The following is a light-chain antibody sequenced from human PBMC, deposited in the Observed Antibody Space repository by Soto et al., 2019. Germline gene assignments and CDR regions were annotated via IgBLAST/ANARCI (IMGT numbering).Light chain of an antibody. J-gene: IGLJ1*01. Sequence: QSALTQPPSASGSPGQSVTISCTGTSSDVGTYNYVSWYQQHPGKAPKLMIYEVNKRPAGVPDRFSGSKSGIMASLTVSGLQAEDEADYYCSSYADNNNLYVFGTGTKVTVL. CDR1: SSDVGTYNY. CDR3: SSYADNNNLYV. CDR2: EVN. V-gene: IGLV2-8*01.